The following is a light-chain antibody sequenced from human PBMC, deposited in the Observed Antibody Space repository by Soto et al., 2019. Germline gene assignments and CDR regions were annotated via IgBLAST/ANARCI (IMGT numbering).Light chain of an antibody. CDR3: QQRSNWPQAT. CDR2: GVS. Sequence: EIVLTQSPGTLSLSPGERATLSCRASQSVSSNLAWYQQKPGQAPRLLIYGVSTRATDIPARFSGSGSGTEFTLTISRLEPEDFAVYYCQQRSNWPQATFGQGTRLEIK. CDR1: QSVSSN. J-gene: IGKJ5*01. V-gene: IGKV3D-20*02.